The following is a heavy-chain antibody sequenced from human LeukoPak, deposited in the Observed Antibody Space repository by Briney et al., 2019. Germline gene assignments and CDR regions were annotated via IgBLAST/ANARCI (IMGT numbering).Heavy chain of an antibody. Sequence: GGSLRLSCAASGFTVSSNYMSWVRQAPGKGLEWVSVIYSGGSTYYAGSVKGRFTISRDNSKNTLYLQMNSLRAEDTAVYYCAREIGELTRIYYYYYMDVWGKGTTVTVSS. CDR1: GFTVSSNY. V-gene: IGHV3-53*01. J-gene: IGHJ6*03. D-gene: IGHD3-10*01. CDR2: IYSGGST. CDR3: AREIGELTRIYYYYYMDV.